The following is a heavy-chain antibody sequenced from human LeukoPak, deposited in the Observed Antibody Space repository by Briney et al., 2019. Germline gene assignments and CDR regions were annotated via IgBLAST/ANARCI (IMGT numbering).Heavy chain of an antibody. J-gene: IGHJ5*02. CDR1: GGSISSSSYY. CDR3: ARRCTNGVCYMRDNWFDP. V-gene: IGHV4-39*01. D-gene: IGHD2-8*01. Sequence: SETLSLTCTVSGGSISSSSYYWGWIRQPPGKGLEWIGSTYYSGSTYYNPSLKSRVTTSVDTSKNQFSLKLSSVTAADTAVYYCARRCTNGVCYMRDNWFDPWGQGTLVTVSS. CDR2: TYYSGST.